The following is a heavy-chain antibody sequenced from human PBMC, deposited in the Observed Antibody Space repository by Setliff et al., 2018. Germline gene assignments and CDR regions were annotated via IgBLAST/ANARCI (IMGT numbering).Heavy chain of an antibody. V-gene: IGHV4-4*07. CDR1: GASIRHTSYF. CDR3: TRLYCGSRALYFDV. CDR2: IYITGNP. J-gene: IGHJ6*02. D-gene: IGHD2-21*01. Sequence: SETLSLTCTVSGASIRHTSYFWTWVRQPAGKGLEWIGHIYITGNPGVNPSLESRVAMSIDKSRNQFSLNLQSVTAADTAVYYCTRLYCGSRALYFDVWGQGTTVTVSS.